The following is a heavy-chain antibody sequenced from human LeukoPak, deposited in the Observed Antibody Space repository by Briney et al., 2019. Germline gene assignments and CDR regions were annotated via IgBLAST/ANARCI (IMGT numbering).Heavy chain of an antibody. Sequence: ASVKVSCKASGGTFSSYGISWVRQAPGQGLEWMGWISAYNGNTNYAQKLQGRVTMTTDTSTSTAYMELRSLRSDDTAVYYCARVSKYSSGWFLDYWGQGTLVTVSS. CDR1: GGTFSSYG. D-gene: IGHD6-19*01. CDR3: ARVSKYSSGWFLDY. CDR2: ISAYNGNT. J-gene: IGHJ4*02. V-gene: IGHV1-18*01.